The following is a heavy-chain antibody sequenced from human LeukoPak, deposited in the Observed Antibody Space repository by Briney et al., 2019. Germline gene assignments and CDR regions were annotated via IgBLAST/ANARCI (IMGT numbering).Heavy chain of an antibody. V-gene: IGHV4-30-4*08. CDR3: ARARAYSSGWYYFDY. J-gene: IGHJ4*02. Sequence: SQTLSLTCTVSGGSISSGDYYWSWIRQPPGKGLEWIGHIYHSGITYYNPSLKSRVTFLVDTSKNQFSLKVNSVTAADTAVYHCARARAYSSGWYYFDYWGQGTLSPSLQ. D-gene: IGHD6-13*01. CDR2: IYHSGIT. CDR1: GGSISSGDYY.